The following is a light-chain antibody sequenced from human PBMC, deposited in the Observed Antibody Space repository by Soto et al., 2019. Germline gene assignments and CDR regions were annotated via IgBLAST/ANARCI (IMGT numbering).Light chain of an antibody. J-gene: IGKJ2*01. CDR1: QSISSSS. CDR2: GAS. Sequence: EIVLTQSPGTLSLSPGQRATLSCRASQSISSSSLAWYQQRPGQAPSLLIYGASWRATGIPDRFSGSGSGTDFTLPITRLEPEDFAVYYCQHYGASPKYTFGQGTKLEIK. CDR3: QHYGASPKYT. V-gene: IGKV3-20*01.